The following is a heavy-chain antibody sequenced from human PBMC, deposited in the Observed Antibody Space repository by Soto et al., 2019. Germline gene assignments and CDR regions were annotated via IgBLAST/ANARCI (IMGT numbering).Heavy chain of an antibody. CDR3: ARQFCSGGSCFFYNWFDP. V-gene: IGHV5-10-1*01. D-gene: IGHD2-15*01. Sequence: PGESLKISCKGSGYSFTSYWISWVRQMPGKGLEWMGRIDPSDSYTNYSPSFQGHVTISADKSISTAYLQWSSLKASDTAMYYCARQFCSGGSCFFYNWFDPWGQGTLVTVSS. CDR1: GYSFTSYW. CDR2: IDPSDSYT. J-gene: IGHJ5*02.